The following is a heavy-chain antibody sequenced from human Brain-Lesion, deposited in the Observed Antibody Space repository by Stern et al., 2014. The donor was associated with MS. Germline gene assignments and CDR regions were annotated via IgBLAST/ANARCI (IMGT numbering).Heavy chain of an antibody. Sequence: QVQLMQSGAEVKKPGASVKVSCKVSGYTLTELSMHWVRQAPRKGLEWMGGFDPEDGETSYAQKFQGRVTMTEDTSTATAYMELSSLRSEDTAVYYCATLSPGAGGNYYRHFDYWGQGTLVTVSS. CDR2: FDPEDGET. V-gene: IGHV1-24*01. CDR1: GYTLTELS. J-gene: IGHJ4*02. CDR3: ATLSPGAGGNYYRHFDY. D-gene: IGHD1-26*01.